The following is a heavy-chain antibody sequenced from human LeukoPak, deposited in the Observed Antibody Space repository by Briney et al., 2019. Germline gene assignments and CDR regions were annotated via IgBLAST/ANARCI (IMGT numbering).Heavy chain of an antibody. D-gene: IGHD3-22*01. V-gene: IGHV1-69*13. J-gene: IGHJ4*02. Sequence: SVKGSCKASGGTFSTYAINWVRQAPGHGLEWMGGIIPIFGTGNYAQKFQGRVTITADESTSTAYMELSSLRSEKTAVYYCARREGHYYDGSGYYCPFDYWGQGTLVTVSS. CDR3: ARREGHYYDGSGYYCPFDY. CDR2: IIPIFGTG. CDR1: GGTFSTYA.